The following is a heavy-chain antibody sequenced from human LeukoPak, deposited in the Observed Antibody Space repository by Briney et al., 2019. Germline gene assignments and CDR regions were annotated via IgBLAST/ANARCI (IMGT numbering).Heavy chain of an antibody. CDR2: ISGSGGST. Sequence: GGSLRLSCAASGFTFSSYAMSWVRQTPGKGLEWVSAISGSGGSTYYADSVKGRFTISRDNSKNTLFLQMNSLRVEDTAPYYCAKSVGIYFYYGLDVWGRGTTVTVSS. CDR1: GFTFSSYA. D-gene: IGHD3-10*01. J-gene: IGHJ6*02. V-gene: IGHV3-23*01. CDR3: AKSVGIYFYYGLDV.